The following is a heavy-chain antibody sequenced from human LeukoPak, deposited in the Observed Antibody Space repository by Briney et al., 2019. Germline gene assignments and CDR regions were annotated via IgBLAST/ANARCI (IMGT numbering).Heavy chain of an antibody. CDR3: ARHSPSSFLLFDY. J-gene: IGHJ4*02. Sequence: SETLSLTCTVSGGSISSYYWSWVRQPPGKGLEWIGYIYYSGSTNYNPSLKSRVTISVDTSKNQFSLKLSSVTAADTAVYYCARHSPSSFLLFDYWGQGTLVTVSS. D-gene: IGHD2-15*01. CDR2: IYYSGST. CDR1: GGSISSYY. V-gene: IGHV4-59*08.